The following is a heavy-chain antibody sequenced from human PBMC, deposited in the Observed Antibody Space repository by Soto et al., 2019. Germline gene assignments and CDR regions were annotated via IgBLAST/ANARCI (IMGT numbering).Heavy chain of an antibody. D-gene: IGHD7-27*01. J-gene: IGHJ3*02. CDR2: IIPVIDTA. CDR3: ARGSGADAFDI. Sequence: SVKVSCKVSGGTFNIRWVRQAPGQGLEWMGGIIPVIDTANYARKFQGRVVISADRATNIVYMEMVSLTLEDTAVYYCARGSGADAFDIWGQGTMVTVSS. CDR1: GGTFN. V-gene: IGHV1-69*06.